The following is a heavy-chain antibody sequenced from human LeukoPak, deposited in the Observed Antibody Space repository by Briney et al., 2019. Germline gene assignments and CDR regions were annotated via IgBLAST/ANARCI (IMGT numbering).Heavy chain of an antibody. Sequence: PGGSLRLSCAASGFTFSDYYMSWIRQAPGKGLEWVSYISSSGSTIYYADSVKGRFTISRDNAKNSLYLQMNSLRAEDTGVYYCARDDDFWSGYSDYWGQGTLVTASS. CDR1: GFTFSDYY. J-gene: IGHJ4*02. D-gene: IGHD3-3*01. CDR2: ISSSGSTI. V-gene: IGHV3-11*04. CDR3: ARDDDFWSGYSDY.